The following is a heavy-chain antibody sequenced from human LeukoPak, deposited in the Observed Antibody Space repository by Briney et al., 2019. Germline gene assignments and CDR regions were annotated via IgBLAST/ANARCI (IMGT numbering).Heavy chain of an antibody. CDR1: GFTFSTYW. CDR3: ARCGGDCSDFDS. CDR2: IKQDGSER. J-gene: IGHJ4*02. D-gene: IGHD2-21*02. V-gene: IGHV3-7*01. Sequence: GGSLRLSCAASGFTFSTYWMSWVRQAPGKGLEWVANIKQDGSERYYVDSVKGRFTISRDNAKNSLYQQMNSLRAEDTAVYYCARCGGDCSDFDSWGQGTLVTVSS.